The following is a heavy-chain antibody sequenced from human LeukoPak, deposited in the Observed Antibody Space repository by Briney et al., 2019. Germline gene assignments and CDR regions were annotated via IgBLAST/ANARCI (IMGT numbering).Heavy chain of an antibody. CDR1: GFTVITND. D-gene: IGHD1-14*01. J-gene: IGHJ4*02. V-gene: IGHV3-53*01. CDR3: ARGVEPLAANTLAY. Sequence: AGSLSLSCAASGFTVITNDMTWVRQAPGNGLKWVSDLYSDGNTKYADSVQGRFTISRDNSKNTLYLEMNSLSPDDTAVYYCARGVEPLAANTLAYWGQGTLVTVSS. CDR2: LYSDGNT.